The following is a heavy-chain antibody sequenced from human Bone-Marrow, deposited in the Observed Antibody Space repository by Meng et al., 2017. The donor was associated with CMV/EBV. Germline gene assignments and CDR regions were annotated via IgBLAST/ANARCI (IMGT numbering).Heavy chain of an antibody. Sequence: GESLKISCKGSGYSFSSFWIGWVRQMPGKGLEWMGIIYLGDSDTRYSPSFQGHVTISADKSISTAYLQWSSLKASDTATYYCARHETHPPLYYFDYWGQGALVTVSS. D-gene: IGHD2/OR15-2a*01. J-gene: IGHJ4*02. CDR1: GYSFSSFW. CDR3: ARHETHPPLYYFDY. V-gene: IGHV5-51*01. CDR2: IYLGDSDT.